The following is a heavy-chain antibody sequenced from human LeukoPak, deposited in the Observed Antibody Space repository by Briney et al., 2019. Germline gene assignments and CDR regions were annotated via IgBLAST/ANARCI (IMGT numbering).Heavy chain of an antibody. CDR3: AKVVPGLDGNSFDP. CDR2: IYDGDIT. D-gene: IGHD2-15*01. Sequence: PGESLRLSCAASAFAVRTNAMTWVRQTPGKGLEWLSMIYDGDITDYADSVKGRFSISRDSSKNTLYLQMNSLRTEDTVVYYCAKVVPGLDGNSFDPWGQGTLVTVSS. CDR1: AFAVRTNA. J-gene: IGHJ5*02. V-gene: IGHV3-66*02.